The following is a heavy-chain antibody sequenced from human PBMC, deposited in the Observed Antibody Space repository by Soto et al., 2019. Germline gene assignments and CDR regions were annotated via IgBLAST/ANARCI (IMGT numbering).Heavy chain of an antibody. CDR3: AREDADRGSFDF. CDR1: GYTFTDSF. Sequence: GASGKVSCKASGYTFTDSFIHCVRQAPGQGLEWMGWINPNNGRTTLAPNFQGRVTLSRDTSINTAYMHLSRLRSDDTAVYYCAREDADRGSFDFWGQGTLVTVSS. J-gene: IGHJ4*02. V-gene: IGHV1-2*02. CDR2: INPNNGRT.